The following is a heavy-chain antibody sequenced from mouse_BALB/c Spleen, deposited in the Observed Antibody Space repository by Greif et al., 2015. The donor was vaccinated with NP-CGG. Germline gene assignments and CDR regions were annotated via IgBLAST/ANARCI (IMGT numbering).Heavy chain of an antibody. CDR2: ISSGGST. CDR1: GFTFSSYA. V-gene: IGHV5-6-5*01. Sequence: EVMLVESGGGLVKPGGSLKLSCAASGFTFSSYAMSWVRQTPEKRLEWVASISSGGSTYYPDSVKGRFTISRDNARNILYLQMSSLRSEDTAMYYCARAYYYGSRDAMDYWGQGTSVTVSS. J-gene: IGHJ4*01. CDR3: ARAYYYGSRDAMDY. D-gene: IGHD1-1*01.